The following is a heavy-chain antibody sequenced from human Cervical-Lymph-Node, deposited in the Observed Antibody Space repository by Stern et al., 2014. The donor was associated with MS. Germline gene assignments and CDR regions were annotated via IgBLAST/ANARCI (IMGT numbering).Heavy chain of an antibody. Sequence: VQLVESGGASVKPGGSLRLSWAASGFTFSKAWMTWVRQAPGKGLEWVGRIKPKTNGGTTNYSTPVQGRLTISRDDSQNLLFLHMNSLKTEDTALYYCTTDEVANFAHWGPGTLVTVSS. CDR1: GFTFSKAW. J-gene: IGHJ5*02. CDR2: IKPKTNGGTT. CDR3: TTDEVANFAH. V-gene: IGHV3-15*02.